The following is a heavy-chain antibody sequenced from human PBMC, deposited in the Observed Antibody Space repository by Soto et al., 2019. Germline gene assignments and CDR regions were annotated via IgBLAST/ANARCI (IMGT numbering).Heavy chain of an antibody. Sequence: LRLSCAAPGFTFSSYSMNWVRQAPGKGLEWVSYISSSSSTIYYADSVKGRFTISRDNAKNSLYLQMNSLRAEDTAVYYCARVRGPYCTNGVCYKYYYYYMDVWGKGTTVTVSS. CDR1: GFTFSSYS. CDR3: ARVRGPYCTNGVCYKYYYYYMDV. D-gene: IGHD2-8*01. J-gene: IGHJ6*03. V-gene: IGHV3-48*01. CDR2: ISSSSSTI.